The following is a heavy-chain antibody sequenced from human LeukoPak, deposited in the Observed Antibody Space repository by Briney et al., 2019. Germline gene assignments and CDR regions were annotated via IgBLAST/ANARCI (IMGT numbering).Heavy chain of an antibody. CDR2: ISGSGGST. CDR1: VFTFSSYA. CDR3: ANNGLVPELFDY. V-gene: IGHV3-23*01. Sequence: GGSLRLSCAASVFTFSSYAMSWVRQAPGKGLEWVSAISGSGGSTYYADSVKGRFTISRDNSKNTLYLQMNSLRAEDTAVYYCANNGLVPELFDYCGQGTLVTVSS. D-gene: IGHD1-26*01. J-gene: IGHJ4*02.